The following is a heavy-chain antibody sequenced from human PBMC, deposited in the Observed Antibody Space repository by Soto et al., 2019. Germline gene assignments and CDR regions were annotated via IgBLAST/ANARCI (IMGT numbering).Heavy chain of an antibody. Sequence: PGGSLRLSCAASGFTFDDYAMHWVRQAPGKGLEWVSGISWNSGSIGYADSVKGRFTISRDNAKNSLYLQMNSLRAEDTALYYCAKDTSSSGWYSDDWGQGTLVTVSS. V-gene: IGHV3-9*01. J-gene: IGHJ4*02. CDR3: AKDTSSSGWYSDD. CDR1: GFTFDDYA. CDR2: ISWNSGSI. D-gene: IGHD6-19*01.